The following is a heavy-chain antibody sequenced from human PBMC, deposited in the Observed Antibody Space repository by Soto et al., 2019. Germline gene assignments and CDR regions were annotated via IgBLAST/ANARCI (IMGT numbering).Heavy chain of an antibody. CDR3: ARVWFGGSDY. CDR1: GFTFSSYS. J-gene: IGHJ4*02. Sequence: GGSLRLSCAASGFTFSSYSMNWVRQAPGKGLEWVSYISSSSSSMYYADSVKGRFTISRDQGKNSLYLQMSSLRAEDTAVYYCARVWFGGSDYWGQGTLVTVSS. V-gene: IGHV3-48*01. CDR2: ISSSSSSM. D-gene: IGHD3-10*01.